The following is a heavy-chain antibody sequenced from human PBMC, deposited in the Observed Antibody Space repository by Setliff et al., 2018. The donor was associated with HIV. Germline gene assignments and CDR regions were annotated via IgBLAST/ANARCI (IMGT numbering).Heavy chain of an antibody. CDR2: ISSSGSTI. J-gene: IGHJ5*02. Sequence: HLGGSLRLSCAVSGFMFSNYAMNWVRQAPGKGLEWVSYISSSGSTIYYADSVKGRFTISRDNAKNSLYLQMTSLRAEDTAIYYCATFRGITTPNWFDPWGQGTLVTVSS. V-gene: IGHV3-48*03. CDR1: GFMFSNYA. CDR3: ATFRGITTPNWFDP. D-gene: IGHD3-10*01.